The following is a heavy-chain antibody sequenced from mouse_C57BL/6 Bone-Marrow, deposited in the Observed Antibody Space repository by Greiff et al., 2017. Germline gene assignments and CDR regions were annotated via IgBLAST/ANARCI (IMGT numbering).Heavy chain of an antibody. D-gene: IGHD2-5*01. CDR1: GFSLTTFGMG. Sequence: QVQLKESGPGILQPSPTLSLTCSSSGFSLTTFGMGVGWLRQPSGKGLEWLVHTWWDDDKYYNPALDRGPLTSKNTSKTQVFLKSANVNTADTATYYCARVAENYSRGYYAMDYWGQGTSVTVSS. CDR3: ARVAENYSRGYYAMDY. V-gene: IGHV8-8*01. CDR2: TWWDDDK. J-gene: IGHJ4*01.